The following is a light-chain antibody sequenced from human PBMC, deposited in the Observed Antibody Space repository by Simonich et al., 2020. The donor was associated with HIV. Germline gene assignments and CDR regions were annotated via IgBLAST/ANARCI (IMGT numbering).Light chain of an antibody. CDR1: QSISDW. CDR2: KAS. CDR3: QQLNSYPRALT. V-gene: IGKV1-5*03. J-gene: IGKJ4*01. Sequence: DIQMTQSPSTLSASVGDRVTITCRASQSISDWLAWYQQKPGKAPKFLIYKASTLESGVPSRFSGSGSGTEFTLTISSLQPDDFATYYCQQLNSYPRALTFGGGTKVEIK.